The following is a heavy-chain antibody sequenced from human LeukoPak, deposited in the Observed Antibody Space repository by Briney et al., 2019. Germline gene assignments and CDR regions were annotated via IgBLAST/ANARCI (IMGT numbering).Heavy chain of an antibody. V-gene: IGHV3-64D*06. J-gene: IGHJ4*02. CDR2: MTSNGGST. CDR1: GFTFSSCG. Sequence: GGSLRLSCSASGFTFSSCGMHWVRQAPGKGLEYVSSMTSNGGSTYYADSVKGRFTISRDNSKNTLFLQMSSLRAEDSAVYYCVSGYCSSTSSRFAYRGQGTLVTVSS. D-gene: IGHD2-2*01. CDR3: VSGYCSSTSSRFAY.